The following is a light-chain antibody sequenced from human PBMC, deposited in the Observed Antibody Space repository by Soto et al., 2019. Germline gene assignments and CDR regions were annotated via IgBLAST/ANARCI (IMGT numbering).Light chain of an antibody. CDR1: SSDVGSYNL. V-gene: IGLV2-23*02. CDR3: CSYAGSSTFLYV. Sequence: QSVLTQPASVSGAPGQAITISCTGTSSDVGSYNLGSWYQQHPGKAPKLMIYEVSKRPSGVSNRFSGSKSGNTASLTISGLQAEDEADYYCCSYAGSSTFLYVFGTGTKVTVL. CDR2: EVS. J-gene: IGLJ1*01.